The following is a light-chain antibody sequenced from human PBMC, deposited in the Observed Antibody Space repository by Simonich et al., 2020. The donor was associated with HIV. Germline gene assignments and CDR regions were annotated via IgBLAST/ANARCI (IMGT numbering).Light chain of an antibody. J-gene: IGLJ3*02. CDR3: SSYTRSSTWV. V-gene: IGLV2-14*01. Sequence: QSALTQPASVSGSPGQSITISCTGTSSDVGDYNYVSWYQQHPGKAPKLIIFDVNKRSSGFSNRFSGSKSGNEASLTISGLQTEDEADYYCSSYTRSSTWVFGGGTKLTVL. CDR2: DVN. CDR1: SSDVGDYNY.